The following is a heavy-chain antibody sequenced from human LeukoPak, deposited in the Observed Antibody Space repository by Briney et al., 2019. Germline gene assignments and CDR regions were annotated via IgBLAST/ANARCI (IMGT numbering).Heavy chain of an antibody. CDR3: ARENWAAAGYYYMDV. V-gene: IGHV4-61*02. CDR2: IYSRGKT. D-gene: IGHD6-13*01. Sequence: SETLSLTCTVSGGSITSGSYYWSWIRQPAGKGLEWIGRIYSRGKTNYSPSLKSRVIISLDTSTNQFSLKLTSVTAADTAVYFCARENWAAAGYYYMDVWGKGTTVTVSS. J-gene: IGHJ6*03. CDR1: GGSITSGSYY.